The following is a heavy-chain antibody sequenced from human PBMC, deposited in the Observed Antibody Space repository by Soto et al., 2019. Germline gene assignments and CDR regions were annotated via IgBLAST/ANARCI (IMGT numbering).Heavy chain of an antibody. J-gene: IGHJ4*02. Sequence: GGSLRLSCAASGFTFSNAWMNWVRQAPGKGLEWVGRIKSKTDGGTTDYAAPVKGRFTISRDDSKNTLYLQMNSLKTEDTAVYYCTTYYGSGGGVFDYWGQGTLVTVSS. V-gene: IGHV3-15*07. CDR1: GFTFSNAW. CDR2: IKSKTDGGTT. CDR3: TTYYGSGGGVFDY. D-gene: IGHD3-10*01.